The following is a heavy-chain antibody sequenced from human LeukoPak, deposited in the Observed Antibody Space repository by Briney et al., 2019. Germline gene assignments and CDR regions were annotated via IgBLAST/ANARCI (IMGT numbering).Heavy chain of an antibody. Sequence: PGGSLRLSCAASGFTFSNAWMSWVRQAPGKGLEWVGRIKSKTDGGTTDYAAPVKGRFTISRDDSKNTLYLQMNSLKTEDTAVYYCTTDRSPGASGYEWGLGYWGQGTLVTVSS. D-gene: IGHD5-12*01. CDR2: IKSKTDGGTT. CDR1: GFTFSNAW. J-gene: IGHJ4*02. CDR3: TTDRSPGASGYEWGLGY. V-gene: IGHV3-15*01.